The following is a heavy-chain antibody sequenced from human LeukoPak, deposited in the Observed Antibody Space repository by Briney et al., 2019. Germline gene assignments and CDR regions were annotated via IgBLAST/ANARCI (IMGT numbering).Heavy chain of an antibody. D-gene: IGHD1-26*01. CDR3: ARDLTVGATIDAFDI. J-gene: IGHJ3*02. Sequence: PGGSLRLSCAASGFTFSSNYMSWVRQAPGKGLEWVSVIYSGGSTYYADSVKGRFTISRDNSKNTLYLQMNSLRAEDTAVYYCARDLTVGATIDAFDIWGQGTMVTVSS. V-gene: IGHV3-66*01. CDR1: GFTFSSNY. CDR2: IYSGGST.